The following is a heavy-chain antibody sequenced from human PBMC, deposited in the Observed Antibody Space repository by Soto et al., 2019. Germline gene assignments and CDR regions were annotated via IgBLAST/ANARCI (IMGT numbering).Heavy chain of an antibody. CDR1: GRSTSSNY. D-gene: IGHD3-16*01. V-gene: IGHV4-59*01. Sequence: KTSETLSLTCSVSGRSTSSNYWSWIRQSPDKGLEWLGYVFYGGTDYNPSLGGRVSMSVETSKSQFSLKLTSVTVADTAVYYCASYRGALYFESWGPGILVTVSS. CDR2: VFYGGT. J-gene: IGHJ4*02. CDR3: ASYRGALYFES.